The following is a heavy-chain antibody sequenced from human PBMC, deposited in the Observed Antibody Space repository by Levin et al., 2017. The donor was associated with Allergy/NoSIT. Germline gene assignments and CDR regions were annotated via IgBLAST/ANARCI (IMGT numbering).Heavy chain of an antibody. V-gene: IGHV3-74*01. Sequence: GESLKISCAASGFTFSSYWMHWVRQAPGKGLVWVSRINSDGSSTSYADSVKGRFTISRDNAKNTLYLQMNSLRAEDTAVYYCARSCGGDCRDHGAGAFDIWGQGTMVTVSS. J-gene: IGHJ3*02. D-gene: IGHD2-21*02. CDR2: INSDGSST. CDR3: ARSCGGDCRDHGAGAFDI. CDR1: GFTFSSYW.